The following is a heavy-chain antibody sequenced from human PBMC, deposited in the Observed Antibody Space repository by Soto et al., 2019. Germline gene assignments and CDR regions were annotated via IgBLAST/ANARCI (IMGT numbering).Heavy chain of an antibody. CDR2: MNPTTGST. CDR3: ARGRLVAGTVDS. Sequence: GASVKVSCKASGYTFTSYDIKWVRQATGQGLEWMGWMNPTTGSTGFAQKFQGRVTMISNTSISAAYLELSRLTSEDTAVYYCARGRLVAGTVDSWGQGTLVTVS. CDR1: GYTFTSYD. D-gene: IGHD1-7*01. V-gene: IGHV1-8*01. J-gene: IGHJ4*02.